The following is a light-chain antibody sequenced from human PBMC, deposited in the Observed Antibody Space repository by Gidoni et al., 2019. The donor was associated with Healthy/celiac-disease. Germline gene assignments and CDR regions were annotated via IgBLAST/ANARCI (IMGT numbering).Light chain of an antibody. Sequence: SPGERATLSCRASQSVSSSYLAWYQQKPGQAPRLLIYGASSRATGIPDRSSGSGSGTDFTLTISRLEPEDFAVYYCQQYGSSRTFGQGTKVEIK. CDR3: QQYGSSRT. CDR2: GAS. CDR1: QSVSSSY. J-gene: IGKJ1*01. V-gene: IGKV3-20*01.